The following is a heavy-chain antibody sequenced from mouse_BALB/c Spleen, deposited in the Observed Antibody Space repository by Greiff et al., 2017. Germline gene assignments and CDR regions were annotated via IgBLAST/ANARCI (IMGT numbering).Heavy chain of an antibody. CDR2: IDPANGNT. CDR1: GFNIKDTY. CDR3: ARLAGDY. J-gene: IGHJ4*01. V-gene: IGHV14-3*02. Sequence: EVQGVESGAELVKPGASVKLSCTASGFNIKDTYMHWVKQRPEQGLEWIGRIDPANGNTKYDPKFQGKATITADTSSNTAYLQLSSLTSEDTAVYYCARLAGDYWGQGTSVTVSS.